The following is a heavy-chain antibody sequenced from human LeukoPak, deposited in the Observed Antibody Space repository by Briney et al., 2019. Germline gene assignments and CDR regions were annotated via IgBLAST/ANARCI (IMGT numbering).Heavy chain of an antibody. CDR2: ISSSGSTI. CDR3: ARDAPVCSGGSCYSDY. V-gene: IGHV3-48*03. J-gene: IGHJ4*02. Sequence: GGSLRLFCAASGFTFSSYEMNWGRRDPGQGREGVTYISSSGSTINYAASVKGRFTISRDNAKNSLYLQMNSLRAEDTALYYCARDAPVCSGGSCYSDYWGQGTLVTVSS. CDR1: GFTFSSYE. D-gene: IGHD2-15*01.